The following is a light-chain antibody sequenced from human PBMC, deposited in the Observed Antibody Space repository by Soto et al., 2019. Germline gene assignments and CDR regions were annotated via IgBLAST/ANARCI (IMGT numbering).Light chain of an antibody. CDR3: CSYAGIYV. CDR1: GRDVGRYNL. Sequence: QSVLTQPASVSGSPGQSITISCTGTGRDVGRYNLVSWYQQHPGKAPKLMIYEVTKRPSGVSHRFSGSKSGTTASLTISGLQAEDEADYYCCSYAGIYVFGSGTKVTVL. CDR2: EVT. V-gene: IGLV2-23*02. J-gene: IGLJ1*01.